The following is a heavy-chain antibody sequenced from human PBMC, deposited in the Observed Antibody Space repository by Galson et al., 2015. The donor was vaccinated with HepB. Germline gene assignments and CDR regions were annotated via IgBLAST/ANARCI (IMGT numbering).Heavy chain of an antibody. CDR2: ISYDGSNK. V-gene: IGHV3-30*04. J-gene: IGHJ3*02. Sequence: SLRLSCAASGFTFSSYAMHWVRQAPGKGLEWVAVISYDGSNKYYADSVKGRFTISRDNSKNTLYLQMNSLRAEDAAVYYCGRENDYAAFGIWGQGTMVTVSS. D-gene: IGHD4-17*01. CDR3: GRENDYAAFGI. CDR1: GFTFSSYA.